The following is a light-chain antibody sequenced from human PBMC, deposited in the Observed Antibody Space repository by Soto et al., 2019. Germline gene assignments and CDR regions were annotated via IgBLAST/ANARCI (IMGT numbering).Light chain of an antibody. V-gene: IGKV4-1*01. Sequence: DIVMTQSPDSLAVSVGERATINCKSSQSVLYSSNNKNYLAWYQQKAGQPPKLLFYWTSTRESGVPDRFSGSGSGTDFTLTISSLQAEDVAVYYCQQYYSIPFTFGPGTKVDIK. CDR3: QQYYSIPFT. CDR1: QSVLYSSNNKNY. J-gene: IGKJ3*01. CDR2: WTS.